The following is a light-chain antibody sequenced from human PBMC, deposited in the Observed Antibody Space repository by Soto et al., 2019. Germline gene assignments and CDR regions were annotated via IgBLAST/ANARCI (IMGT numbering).Light chain of an antibody. CDR3: QQYYSTHQT. CDR2: WAS. Sequence: DIVISHSPYSLAVSLGERATINCKSSQSVLYSSNNKNYLAWYQQKPGQPPKLLIYWASTRESGVADRFSGSGSGTDFTLTISSLQAEDVAVYYCQQYYSTHQTFGPGTKVDIK. V-gene: IGKV4-1*01. J-gene: IGKJ3*01. CDR1: QSVLYSSNNKNY.